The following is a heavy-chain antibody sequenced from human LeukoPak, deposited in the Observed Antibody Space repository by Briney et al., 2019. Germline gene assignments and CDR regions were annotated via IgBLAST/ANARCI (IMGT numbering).Heavy chain of an antibody. V-gene: IGHV1-69*04. Sequence: SVKVSCKASGGTFSSYAISWVRQAPGQGLEWMGRIIPILGIANYAQKFQGRVMITADKSTSTAYMELSSLRSEDTAVYYCASARRDYVQGYFQHWGQGTLVTVSS. CDR2: IIPILGIA. CDR3: ASARRDYVQGYFQH. D-gene: IGHD4-17*01. CDR1: GGTFSSYA. J-gene: IGHJ1*01.